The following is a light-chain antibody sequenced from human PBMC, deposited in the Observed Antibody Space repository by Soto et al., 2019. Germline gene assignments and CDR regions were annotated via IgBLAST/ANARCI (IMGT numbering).Light chain of an antibody. CDR3: AAWDASRNGVV. V-gene: IGLV1-44*01. Sequence: QSVLTQPPSASGTPGQRVTISCSGSISNIGGNTVNWYQQLPGTAPKLLMYTNNQRPSGVPDRFSGSKSGTSASLAISGLQSEDEADYYCAAWDASRNGVVFGGGTKLTVL. CDR2: TNN. CDR1: ISNIGGNT. J-gene: IGLJ2*01.